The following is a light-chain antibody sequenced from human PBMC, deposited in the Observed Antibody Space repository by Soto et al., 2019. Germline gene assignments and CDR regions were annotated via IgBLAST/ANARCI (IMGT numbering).Light chain of an antibody. CDR1: SSDVGGYNY. Sequence: QPALTQPPSASGSPGQSVTISCTGTSSDVGGYNYVSWYQHHPGKAPKLIIYEVTKRPSGVPDRFSGSKSGNTASLSVSGLQAEDEADYYCSSYADTTYVFGTGTKVTVL. V-gene: IGLV2-8*01. CDR2: EVT. J-gene: IGLJ1*01. CDR3: SSYADTTYV.